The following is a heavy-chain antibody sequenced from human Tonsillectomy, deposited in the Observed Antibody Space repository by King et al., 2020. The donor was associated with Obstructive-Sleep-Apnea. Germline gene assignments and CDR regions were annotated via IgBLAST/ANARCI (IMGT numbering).Heavy chain of an antibody. Sequence: QLVQSGAEVKKPGSSAKVSCKASGGTFSNSAISWVRQAPGQGLEWMGRIIPIVGIANYAQKFKGRVTITADKTTSTAYMELSSLRSEDTAVYYCARALTYAPEWYYYDMDVWGQGTTVTVSS. V-gene: IGHV1-69*09. J-gene: IGHJ6*02. CDR3: ARALTYAPEWYYYDMDV. CDR2: IIPIVGIA. CDR1: GGTFSNSA. D-gene: IGHD2-8*01.